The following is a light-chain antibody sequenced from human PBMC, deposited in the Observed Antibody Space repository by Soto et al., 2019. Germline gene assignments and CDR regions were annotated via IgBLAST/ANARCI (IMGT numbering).Light chain of an antibody. CDR2: AAS. V-gene: IGKV1-39*01. CDR1: QSISSY. CDR3: QQSYSTPRT. J-gene: IGKJ1*01. Sequence: DIQMTQSPSSLSASVGDRVTITCRASQSISSYLNWYQQKPGKAPKLLIYAASSLQSGVPSRFSGSGSGTEFTLTISSLQPEDFATYYCQQSYSTPRTFGQGTKVDFK.